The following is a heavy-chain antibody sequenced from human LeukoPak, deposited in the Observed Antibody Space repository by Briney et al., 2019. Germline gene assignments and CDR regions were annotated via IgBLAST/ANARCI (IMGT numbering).Heavy chain of an antibody. Sequence: AGGSLRLSCAASGFTFSSYNIDWVRQAPGKGLEWVSFIDSSSRYIYQADSVKGRFTISRDNAKSSVFLQMNSLRADDTAVYYCARVGGHCTSTSCPPPDYWGQGTLVTVSS. CDR2: IDSSSRYI. V-gene: IGHV3-21*01. J-gene: IGHJ4*02. CDR3: ARVGGHCTSTSCPPPDY. D-gene: IGHD2-2*01. CDR1: GFTFSSYN.